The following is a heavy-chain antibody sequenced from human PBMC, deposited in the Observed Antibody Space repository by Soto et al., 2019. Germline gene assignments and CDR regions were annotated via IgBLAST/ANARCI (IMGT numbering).Heavy chain of an antibody. CDR3: ARGMVRGVRSDY. J-gene: IGHJ4*02. D-gene: IGHD3-10*01. Sequence: QVQLVQSGAEVKKPGASVKVSCKASGYTFTSYGISWVRQAPGQGLEWMGWISTYNGNTKYAQKLQGRVTMTTDTSTGEAYMELRGLVSDDTDVFYCARGMVRGVRSDYWGQGTLVTVSS. CDR1: GYTFTSYG. V-gene: IGHV1-18*01. CDR2: ISTYNGNT.